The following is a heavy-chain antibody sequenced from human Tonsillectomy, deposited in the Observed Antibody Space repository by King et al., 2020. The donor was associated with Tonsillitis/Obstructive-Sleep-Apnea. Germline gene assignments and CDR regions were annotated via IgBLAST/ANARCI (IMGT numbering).Heavy chain of an antibody. J-gene: IGHJ1*01. CDR1: GGSISSSSYY. Sequence: LQLQESGPGLVKPSETLSLTCTVSGGSISSSSYYWGWIRQPPGKGLEWIVSIYYNGRTYYNPSLNSRVTISVDTSKNQFSLKLSSVTAADTAVYYCARSEAEYFQHWGQGTLVTVSS. V-gene: IGHV4-39*01. CDR2: IYYNGRT. CDR3: ARSEAEYFQH.